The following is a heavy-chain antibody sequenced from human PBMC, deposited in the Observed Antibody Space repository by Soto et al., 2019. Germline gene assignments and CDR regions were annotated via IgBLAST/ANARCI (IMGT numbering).Heavy chain of an antibody. CDR3: ARDGDYGDYELDY. J-gene: IGHJ4*02. D-gene: IGHD4-17*01. CDR1: GGSISSYY. V-gene: IGHV4-59*01. CDR2: IYYSGST. Sequence: QVQLQESGPGLVKPSETLSLTCTVSGGSISSYYWSWIRQSPGKGLEWIGYIYYSGSTNYNPSLKSRVTISVDTSKNQFSLKLSSVTAADTAVYYCARDGDYGDYELDYWGQGTLVTVSS.